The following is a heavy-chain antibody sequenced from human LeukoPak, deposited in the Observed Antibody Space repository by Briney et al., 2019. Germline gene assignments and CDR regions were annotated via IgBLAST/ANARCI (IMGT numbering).Heavy chain of an antibody. CDR1: GDSISSSSSY. Sequence: SETLSLTCTVSGDSISSSSSYWGWIRQPPGKGLEWIGSIYYSGSNFDNPALKSRVTISVDTSKNQFSLKMSSVTAADTAVYYCARHRSGWLQSSFDYWGQGTLVTVSS. CDR3: ARHRSGWLQSSFDY. J-gene: IGHJ4*02. CDR2: IYYSGSN. V-gene: IGHV4-39*01. D-gene: IGHD5-24*01.